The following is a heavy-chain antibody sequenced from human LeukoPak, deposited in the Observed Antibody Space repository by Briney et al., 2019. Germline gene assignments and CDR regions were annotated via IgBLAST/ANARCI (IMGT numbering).Heavy chain of an antibody. CDR2: ISYDGSNK. Sequence: GGSLGLSCAASGFTFSSYGMHWVRQAPGKGLEWVAVISYDGSNKYYADSVKGRFTISRDNSKNTLYLQMNSLRAEDTAVYYCAKASTPGIAAAGAIFDYWGQGTLVTVSS. CDR3: AKASTPGIAAAGAIFDY. J-gene: IGHJ4*02. V-gene: IGHV3-30*18. D-gene: IGHD6-13*01. CDR1: GFTFSSYG.